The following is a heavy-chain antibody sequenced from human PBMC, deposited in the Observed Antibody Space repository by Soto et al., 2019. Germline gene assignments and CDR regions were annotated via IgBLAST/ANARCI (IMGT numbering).Heavy chain of an antibody. CDR3: ARENSRISPRLFQH. D-gene: IGHD6-6*01. CDR2: ISPAGTNQ. Sequence: QTGGSLRLSCVASGFIFSDYAMHWARQAPGKGLEWVALISPAGTNQYYADSAKGRFTISRDNSKNTLYLQMNSLRPEDTGLYYCARENSRISPRLFQHRGNGTLVTVSS. V-gene: IGHV3-30-3*01. CDR1: GFIFSDYA. J-gene: IGHJ1*01.